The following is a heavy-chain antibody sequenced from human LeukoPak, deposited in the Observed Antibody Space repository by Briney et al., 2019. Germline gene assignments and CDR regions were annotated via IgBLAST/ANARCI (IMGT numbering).Heavy chain of an antibody. CDR3: ASVGVVDGTPYWYFDL. CDR2: ISSSSSYI. V-gene: IGHV3-21*01. CDR1: GFTFSSYS. J-gene: IGHJ2*01. Sequence: GRSLRLSCAASGFTFSSYSMNWVRQAPGKGLEWVSSISSSSSYIYYADSVKGRFTISRDNAKNSLYLQMNSLRAEDTAVYYCASVGVVDGTPYWYFDLWGRGTLVTVSS. D-gene: IGHD2-15*01.